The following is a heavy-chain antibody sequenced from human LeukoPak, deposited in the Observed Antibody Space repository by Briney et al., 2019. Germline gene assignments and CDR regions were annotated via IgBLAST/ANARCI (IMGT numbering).Heavy chain of an antibody. CDR2: INHSGST. D-gene: IGHD3-3*01. Sequence: KPSETLSLTCAVYGGSFSGYYWSWIRQPPGMGLEWIGEINHSGSTNYNPSLKSRVTISVDTSKNQFSLKLSSVTAADTAVYYCARSEPPHYDFWSGYFGPPYGMDVWGQGTTVTVSS. V-gene: IGHV4-34*01. CDR1: GGSFSGYY. J-gene: IGHJ6*02. CDR3: ARSEPPHYDFWSGYFGPPYGMDV.